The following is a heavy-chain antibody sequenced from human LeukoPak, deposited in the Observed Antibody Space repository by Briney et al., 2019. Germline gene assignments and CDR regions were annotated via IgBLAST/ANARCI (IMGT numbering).Heavy chain of an antibody. V-gene: IGHV4-59*01. Sequence: SETLSLTCTVSGDSISGYYWSWIRQPPGKGLEWIGFIYDSGNTNYNPSLKSRVTISVDTSKNQFSLKLSSVTAADTAVYYCARLNDDYGGTFFDYWGQGTLVTVSS. CDR2: IYDSGNT. J-gene: IGHJ4*02. CDR3: ARLNDDYGGTFFDY. CDR1: GDSISGYY. D-gene: IGHD4-23*01.